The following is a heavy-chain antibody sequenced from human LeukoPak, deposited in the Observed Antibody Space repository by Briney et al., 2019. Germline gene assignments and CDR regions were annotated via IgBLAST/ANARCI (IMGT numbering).Heavy chain of an antibody. V-gene: IGHV1-69*04. Sequence: SVKVSCKASGGTFSSYAISWVRQAPGQGLEWMGRIIPIFGIANYAQKFQGRVTITADKSTSTAYMELSSLRSEDTAVYYYANNDILTGHHYYYYGMDVWGQGTTVTVSS. D-gene: IGHD3-9*01. CDR3: ANNDILTGHHYYYYGMDV. J-gene: IGHJ6*02. CDR2: IIPIFGIA. CDR1: GGTFSSYA.